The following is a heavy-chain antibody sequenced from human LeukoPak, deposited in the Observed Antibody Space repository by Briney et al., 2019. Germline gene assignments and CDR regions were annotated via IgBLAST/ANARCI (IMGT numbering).Heavy chain of an antibody. CDR3: AKSGSSSNHYYGMDV. CDR2: ISGSGDTT. Sequence: GGSLRLSCAASGFTVSTNYVSWVRQAPGKGLEWVSGISGSGDTTFFADSVKGRFTIFRDNSENTLYLQMDSLSAEDTALYYCAKSGSSSNHYYGMDVWGQGTTVTVSS. CDR1: GFTVSTNY. V-gene: IGHV3-23*01. D-gene: IGHD6-6*01. J-gene: IGHJ6*02.